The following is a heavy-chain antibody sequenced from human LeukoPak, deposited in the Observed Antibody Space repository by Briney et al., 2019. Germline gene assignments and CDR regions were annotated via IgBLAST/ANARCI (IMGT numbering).Heavy chain of an antibody. CDR3: AREIMVSREWYFDL. J-gene: IGHJ2*01. D-gene: IGHD2-21*01. CDR1: GFTFSSYW. Sequence: GGSLRLSCAASGFTFSSYWMSWVRQAPEKGLEWVANIKQDGSEKYYVDSVKGRFTISRDNAKNSLYLQMNSLRAEDTAVYFCAREIMVSREWYFDLWGRGTLVTVAS. CDR2: IKQDGSEK. V-gene: IGHV3-7*01.